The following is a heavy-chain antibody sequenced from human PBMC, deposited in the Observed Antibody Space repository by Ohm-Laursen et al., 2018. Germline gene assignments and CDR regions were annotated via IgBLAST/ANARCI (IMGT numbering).Heavy chain of an antibody. CDR1: GFTFSSYG. V-gene: IGHV3-23*01. J-gene: IGHJ5*02. D-gene: IGHD2-15*01. CDR2: DSGSGDST. CDR3: AKARSAVVFAASNH. Sequence: GSLRLSCTAPGFTFSSYGMSWVRQAPGKGLEWVSADSGSGDSTQHADSVKGRFTISRDNSKNTLYLQMNSLRAEDTALYYCAKARSAVVFAASNHWGQGALVIVSS.